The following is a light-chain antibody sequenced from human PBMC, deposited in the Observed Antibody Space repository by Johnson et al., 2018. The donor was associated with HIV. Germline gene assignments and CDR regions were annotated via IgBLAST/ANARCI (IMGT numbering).Light chain of an antibody. Sequence: QSLLTQPPSVSAAPGQKVTISCSGSSSNIGNNYVSWYQQLPGTAPKLLIYENNKRPSGIPDRFSGSKSGTSATLVISGLQTGDEADYYCGTWDTSLSAPYVLGTGTKFTVL. J-gene: IGLJ1*01. CDR2: ENN. CDR3: GTWDTSLSAPYV. V-gene: IGLV1-51*02. CDR1: SSNIGNNY.